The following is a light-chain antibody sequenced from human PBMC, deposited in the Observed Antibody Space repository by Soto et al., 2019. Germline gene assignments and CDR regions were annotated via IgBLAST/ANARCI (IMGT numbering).Light chain of an antibody. Sequence: QSVLTQPPSASESPGQSVTISCTGTSSDVGGYSYVSWYQQHPGKAPKLMISDVSKRPSGVPDRFSGSKFGNTASLTISGLQAEDEADYYCCSYAGAFTYVFGSGTKV. CDR2: DVS. CDR3: CSYAGAFTYV. V-gene: IGLV2-11*01. CDR1: SSDVGGYSY. J-gene: IGLJ1*01.